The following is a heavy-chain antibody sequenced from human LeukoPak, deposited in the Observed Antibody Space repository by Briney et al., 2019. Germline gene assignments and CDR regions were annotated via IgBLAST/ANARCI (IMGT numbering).Heavy chain of an antibody. V-gene: IGHV4-39*01. CDR2: IYYSGST. Sequence: SETLSLTCSVSGGSISSSTYYWGWIRQPPGKGLEWIGTIYYSGSTYYSPSLKSRVSISVDTSKNQFSLRLSSVTAADTAVYYCARRKSLVNAFGIWGQGTMVTVSS. CDR1: GGSISSSTYY. J-gene: IGHJ3*02. CDR3: ARRKSLVNAFGI. D-gene: IGHD1-26*01.